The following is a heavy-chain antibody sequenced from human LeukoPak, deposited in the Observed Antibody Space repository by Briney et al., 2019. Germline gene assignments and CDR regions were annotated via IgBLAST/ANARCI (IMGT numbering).Heavy chain of an antibody. CDR3: ASQLPQSP. D-gene: IGHD2-2*01. CDR2: ISYDGSNK. CDR1: GFTFNSYA. Sequence: GGSLRLSCAASGFTFNSYAMHWVRQAPGKGLECVAVISYDGSNKYYADSVKGRFTISRDNSKNTLYLQMNSLRAEDTAVYYCASQLPQSPWGQGTLVTVSS. J-gene: IGHJ5*02. V-gene: IGHV3-30-3*01.